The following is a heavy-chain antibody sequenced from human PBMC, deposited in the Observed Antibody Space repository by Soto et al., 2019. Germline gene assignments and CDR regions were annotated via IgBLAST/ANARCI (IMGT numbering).Heavy chain of an antibody. Sequence: QVQLVQSGAEVKKPGSSVKVSCKASGGTFSNYAISWVRQAPGQGLEWMGGIVPIFGTTYYAQKFQGSVAIIADDSTTTADLELSSLRSEDTAMYYCARVEAVAGIYNYHGLDVWGQGTAVSVSS. J-gene: IGHJ6*02. CDR3: ARVEAVAGIYNYHGLDV. V-gene: IGHV1-69*12. D-gene: IGHD6-19*01. CDR2: IVPIFGTT. CDR1: GGTFSNYA.